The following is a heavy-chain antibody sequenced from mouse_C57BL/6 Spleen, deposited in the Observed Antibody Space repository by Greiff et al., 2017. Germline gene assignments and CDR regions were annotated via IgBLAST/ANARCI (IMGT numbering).Heavy chain of an antibody. CDR3: ARVYGTYGGDYAMDY. CDR1: GYAFSSSW. J-gene: IGHJ4*01. D-gene: IGHD2-10*02. V-gene: IGHV1-82*01. Sequence: QVQLQQSGPELVKPGASVKISCKASGYAFSSSWMNWVKQRPGKGLEWIGRIYPGDGDTNYNGKFKGKATLTADQSSSTAYMQLSSLTSEDSAVYFCARVYGTYGGDYAMDYWGQGTSVTVSS. CDR2: IYPGDGDT.